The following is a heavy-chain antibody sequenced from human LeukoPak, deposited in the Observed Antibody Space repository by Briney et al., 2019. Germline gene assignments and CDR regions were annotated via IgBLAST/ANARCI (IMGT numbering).Heavy chain of an antibody. CDR2: ISSSGSTI. V-gene: IGHV3-48*03. Sequence: GGSLRLSCAASGFTFSSYEMNWVRQAPGKGLEWVSYISSSGSTIYYADSVEGRFTISRDNAKNSLYLQMNSLRAEDTAVYYCARGDYGDKGDYWGQGTLVTVSS. CDR3: ARGDYGDKGDY. J-gene: IGHJ4*02. D-gene: IGHD4-17*01. CDR1: GFTFSSYE.